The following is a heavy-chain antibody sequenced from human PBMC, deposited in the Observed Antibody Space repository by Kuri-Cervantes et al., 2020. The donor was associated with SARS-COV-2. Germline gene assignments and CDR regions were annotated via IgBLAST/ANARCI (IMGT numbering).Heavy chain of an antibody. CDR3: ARDLGVAPDF. D-gene: IGHD3-16*01. V-gene: IGHV3-43*01. Sequence: GESLKISCAAPGFTFNDYSMLWVRQAPGKGLEWVSLITYNSVGTYYAASVKGRFTVSRDNAKNTLYLLMSSLRVEDTAMYYCARDLGVAPDFWGQGTQVTVSS. CDR2: ITYNSVGT. CDR1: GFTFNDYS. J-gene: IGHJ4*02.